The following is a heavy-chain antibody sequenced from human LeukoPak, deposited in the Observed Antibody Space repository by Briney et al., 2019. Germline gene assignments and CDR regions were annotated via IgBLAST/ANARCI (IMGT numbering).Heavy chain of an antibody. V-gene: IGHV3-33*01. CDR3: ARDQIAAAGIDP. Sequence: PGGSLRLSCAASGFTFSSYGMHWVRQAPGKGLEWVAVIWYDGSNKYYADSMKGRFTISRDNSKNTLYLQMNSLRAEDTAVYYCARDQIAAAGIDPWGQGTLVTVSS. D-gene: IGHD6-13*01. J-gene: IGHJ5*02. CDR2: IWYDGSNK. CDR1: GFTFSSYG.